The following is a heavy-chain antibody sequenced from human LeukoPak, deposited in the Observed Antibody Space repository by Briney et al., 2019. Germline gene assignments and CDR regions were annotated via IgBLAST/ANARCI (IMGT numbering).Heavy chain of an antibody. V-gene: IGHV1-18*01. CDR1: GYTFTSYG. CDR3: ARDLGLVVSNPLDY. D-gene: IGHD3-22*01. J-gene: IGHJ4*02. CDR2: ISAYNGNT. Sequence: GASVKVSCKASGYTFTSYGISWVRQAPGQGGEWMGWISAYNGNTNYAQKLQGRVTMTTDTSTSTAYMKLRSLRSDDTAVYYCARDLGLVVSNPLDYWGQGTLVTVSS.